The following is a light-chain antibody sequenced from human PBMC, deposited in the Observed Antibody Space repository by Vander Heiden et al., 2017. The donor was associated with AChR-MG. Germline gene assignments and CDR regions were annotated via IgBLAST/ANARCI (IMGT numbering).Light chain of an antibody. CDR1: QSVSTS. CDR3: QQYRSSPPWT. J-gene: IGKJ1*01. Sequence: EVVLTQTPGTLSLSPGERAILSCRASQSVSTSLAWYQQKPGQPPRLLFYGTSSRATGIPDRFSGSGSGTDFTLTISRLEPEDFAVYFCQQYRSSPPWTFGPRDQGGNQT. CDR2: GTS. V-gene: IGKV3-20*01.